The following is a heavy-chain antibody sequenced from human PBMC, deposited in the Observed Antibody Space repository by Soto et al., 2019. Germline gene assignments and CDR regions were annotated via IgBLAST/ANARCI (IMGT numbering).Heavy chain of an antibody. J-gene: IGHJ6*02. D-gene: IGHD4-17*01. CDR3: ARDDSFYGEPGYGMNV. CDR2: IYYSGST. V-gene: IGHV4-30-4*01. CDR1: GGSLSSGDYY. Sequence: SETLSLTCTVSGGSLSSGDYYWSWIRQPPGKGLGWIGYIYYSGSTYYNPSLNSRVTISLDMSSNQFSLKLRSVTAADTAKYFCARDDSFYGEPGYGMNVWGQGTTVTVSS.